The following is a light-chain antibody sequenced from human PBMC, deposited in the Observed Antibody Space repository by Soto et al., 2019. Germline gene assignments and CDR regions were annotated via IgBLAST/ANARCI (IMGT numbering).Light chain of an antibody. V-gene: IGLV2-14*03. CDR2: DVS. Sequence: QSALTQPASVSGSPGQSITISCTGTSSDVGGYNYVSWYQHHPGKAPKLIIYDVSNRPSGVSNRFSGSKSGNTASLTISGLQPEDEADYYCSSYTSSSTPRVFGTGTKLTVL. J-gene: IGLJ1*01. CDR3: SSYTSSSTPRV. CDR1: SSDVGGYNY.